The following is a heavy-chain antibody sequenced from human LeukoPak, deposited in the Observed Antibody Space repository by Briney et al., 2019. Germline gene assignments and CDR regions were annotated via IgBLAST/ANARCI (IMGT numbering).Heavy chain of an antibody. CDR1: GGSISSYY. Sequence: PSETLSLTCTVSGGSISSYYWSWIRQPPGKGLEGIGYVYYSGSTNYNPSLKSRVTISVDTSKNQFSLKLSSVTAADTAVYYCARSGDSSGYYLYYYYGMDVWGQGTTVTVSS. J-gene: IGHJ6*02. D-gene: IGHD3-22*01. CDR3: ARSGDSSGYYLYYYYGMDV. V-gene: IGHV4-59*01. CDR2: VYYSGST.